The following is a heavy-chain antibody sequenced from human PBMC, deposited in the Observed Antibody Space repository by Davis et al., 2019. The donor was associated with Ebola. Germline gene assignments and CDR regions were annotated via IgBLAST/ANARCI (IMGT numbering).Heavy chain of an antibody. CDR3: AKSGLSFGVVKYHYGMDV. D-gene: IGHD3-3*01. CDR2: ISGSGGRK. CDR1: GFSFSNYA. V-gene: IGHV3-23*01. J-gene: IGHJ6*04. Sequence: GGSLRLSCAASGFSFSNYAMSWVRQAPGKGLEWVSAISGSGGRKYYADSVKGRFTISRDNSKKTLYLQMNSLRAEDTAVYYCAKSGLSFGVVKYHYGMDVWGKGTTVTVSS.